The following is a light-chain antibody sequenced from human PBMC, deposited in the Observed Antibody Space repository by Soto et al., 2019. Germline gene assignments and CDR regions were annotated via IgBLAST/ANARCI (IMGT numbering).Light chain of an antibody. CDR2: AAS. CDR3: QQTYRTPLT. CDR1: QTISNS. Sequence: DIQRTQSPSSLSAYVGDRVSITCRASQTISNSLNWFQQTPGKAPKLLIYAASNLQSGVPSRFSGSGSGTEFTLTISRLQPEDLATYYCQQTYRTPLTFGQGTQLEIK. J-gene: IGKJ2*01. V-gene: IGKV1-39*01.